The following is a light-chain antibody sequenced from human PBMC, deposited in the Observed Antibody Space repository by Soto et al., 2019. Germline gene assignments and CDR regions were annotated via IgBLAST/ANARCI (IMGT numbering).Light chain of an antibody. CDR3: QKYNSYS. CDR2: HAS. Sequence: DILITQSPSTLPAYLLDIVTITCRASQSISNWLAWYQQKPGTAPKVLIYHASNLQSGVPSRFSGSGSGTEFTLTISSLKPDDFATYYCQKYNSYSFGQGTKVDIK. V-gene: IGKV1-5*01. J-gene: IGKJ1*01. CDR1: QSISNW.